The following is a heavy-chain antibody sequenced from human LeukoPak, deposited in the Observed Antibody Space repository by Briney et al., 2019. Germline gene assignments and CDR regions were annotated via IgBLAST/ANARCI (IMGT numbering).Heavy chain of an antibody. J-gene: IGHJ3*02. Sequence: ASVKVSCKASGYTFRGYYMHWVRQAPGQGLEWMGWINPNSGGTNYAQKFQGRVTMTRDTSTSTAYMELSRLRSDDTAVYYCARDIYSSGWYVRGSAFDIWGQGTMVTVSS. CDR1: GYTFRGYY. CDR3: ARDIYSSGWYVRGSAFDI. V-gene: IGHV1-2*02. D-gene: IGHD6-19*01. CDR2: INPNSGGT.